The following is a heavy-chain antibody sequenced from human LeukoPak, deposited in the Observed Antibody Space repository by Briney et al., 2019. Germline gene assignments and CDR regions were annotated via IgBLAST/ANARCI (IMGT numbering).Heavy chain of an antibody. D-gene: IGHD6-6*01. CDR3: AKFSSSSNYYYYYMDV. CDR2: ISGSGGST. J-gene: IGHJ6*03. V-gene: IGHV3-23*01. Sequence: GGSLRLSCAASGFTFSSYAMSWVRQAPGKGLEWVSAISGSGGSTYYADSVKGRFTISRDSSKNTLYLQMNSLRAEDTAVYYCAKFSSSSNYYYYYMDVWGKGTTVTVSS. CDR1: GFTFSSYA.